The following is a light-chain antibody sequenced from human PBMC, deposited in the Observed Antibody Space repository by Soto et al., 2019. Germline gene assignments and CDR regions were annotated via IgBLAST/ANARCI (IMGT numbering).Light chain of an antibody. CDR1: PDISNY. CDR2: DAS. J-gene: IGKJ4*01. V-gene: IGKV1-33*01. CDR3: QQYGNLPPL. Sequence: DIQMTQSPSSLSASVGDRVTITCQASPDISNYLNWYQQKPGKAPKLLIYDASNLETGVPSRFSGSGSETDFPFTISILQPEDIATYYCQQYGNLPPLFVGGTKVEIK.